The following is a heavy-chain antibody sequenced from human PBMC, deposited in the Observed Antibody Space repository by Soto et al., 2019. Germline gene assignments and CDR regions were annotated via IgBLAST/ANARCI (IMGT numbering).Heavy chain of an antibody. Sequence: EVQLVESGGALVQPGGSLRLSCAASGFTFSSHWMHWVRQAPGKALVWVSRINSDGSATGYAAPVKGRFTISRDIARNTLYFQMNSPRDEDTAFYYCARAYCSGGSCNFAYWGQGTLVTVSS. CDR1: GFTFSSHW. V-gene: IGHV3-74*01. CDR2: INSDGSAT. D-gene: IGHD2-15*01. CDR3: ARAYCSGGSCNFAY. J-gene: IGHJ4*02.